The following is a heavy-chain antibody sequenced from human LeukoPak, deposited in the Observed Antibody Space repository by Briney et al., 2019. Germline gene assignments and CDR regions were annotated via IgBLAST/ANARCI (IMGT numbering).Heavy chain of an antibody. J-gene: IGHJ4*02. D-gene: IGHD5-12*01. Sequence: PSETLSLTCTVSGGSISSYYWSWIRQPPGKGLEWIGYIYYSGSTNYNPSLKSRVTISVDTSKNQFSLKLSSVTAAGTAVYYCARAGYSGYGPSDYWGQGTLVTVSS. V-gene: IGHV4-59*08. CDR1: GGSISSYY. CDR3: ARAGYSGYGPSDY. CDR2: IYYSGST.